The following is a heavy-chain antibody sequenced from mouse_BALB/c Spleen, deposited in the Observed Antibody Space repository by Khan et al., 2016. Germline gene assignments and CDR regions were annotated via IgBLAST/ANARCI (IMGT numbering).Heavy chain of an antibody. J-gene: IGHJ3*01. Sequence: EVQLQEPGPDLVKPSQSLSLTCTVTGFSITSDYSWHWIRQFPGNKLEWMGYIQYSGSTNYNQSLKSRLSITRDTYKNQLFLQLNSVTTEDTATFYCASYYSVGAPLFAYWFQVTLVTVSA. D-gene: IGHD1-1*01. CDR3: ASYYSVGAPLFAY. CDR1: GFSITSDYS. CDR2: IQYSGST. V-gene: IGHV3-1*02.